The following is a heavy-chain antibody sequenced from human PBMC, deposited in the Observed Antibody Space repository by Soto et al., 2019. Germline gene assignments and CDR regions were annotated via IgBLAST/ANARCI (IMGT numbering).Heavy chain of an antibody. D-gene: IGHD2-2*01. CDR1: GGTFSSYA. Sequence: QVQLVQSGAEVKKPGSAVKVSCKASGGTFSSYAISWVRQAPGQGLEWLGGIIPIFGTANYAQKFQGRVTITAAESTTTAYMELSSLRSEDTAVYYCARPVPAAGYYYGMDVWGQGTTVTVSS. J-gene: IGHJ6*02. CDR2: IIPIFGTA. V-gene: IGHV1-69*12. CDR3: ARPVPAAGYYYGMDV.